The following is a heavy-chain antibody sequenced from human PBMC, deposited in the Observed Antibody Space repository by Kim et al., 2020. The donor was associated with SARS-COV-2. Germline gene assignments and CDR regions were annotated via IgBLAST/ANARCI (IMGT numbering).Heavy chain of an antibody. CDR2: ISSSGSTI. CDR3: ARDVGLAYCGGDCYSSGWFDP. J-gene: IGHJ5*02. D-gene: IGHD2-21*02. V-gene: IGHV3-48*03. CDR1: GFTFSSYE. Sequence: GGSLRLSCAASGFTFSSYEMNWVRQAPGKGLEWVSYISSSGSTIYYADSVKGRFTISRDNAKNSLYLQMNSLRAEDTAVYYCARDVGLAYCGGDCYSSGWFDPWGQGTLVTVSS.